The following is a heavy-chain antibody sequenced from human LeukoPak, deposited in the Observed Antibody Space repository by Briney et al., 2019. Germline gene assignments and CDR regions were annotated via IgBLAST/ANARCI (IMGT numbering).Heavy chain of an antibody. CDR3: ARAVGHGSGSPRMDV. J-gene: IGHJ6*04. CDR1: GFTFSDYT. CDR2: ISSSSSYI. D-gene: IGHD3-10*01. Sequence: GGSLRLSCAASGFTFSDYTMNWVRQAPGKGLEWVSSISSSSSYIYYADSVKGRFTISRDNAKNSLSLQMKSLRAEDPAVYYCARAVGHGSGSPRMDVWGKGTTVTVSS. V-gene: IGHV3-21*01.